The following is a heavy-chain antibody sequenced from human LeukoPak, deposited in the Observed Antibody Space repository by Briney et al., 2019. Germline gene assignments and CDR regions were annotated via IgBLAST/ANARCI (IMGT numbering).Heavy chain of an antibody. J-gene: IGHJ5*02. CDR2: IYTSGST. D-gene: IGHD1-26*01. CDR1: GGSISSYY. V-gene: IGHV4-4*07. Sequence: SETLSLTCTVSGGSISSYYWSWIRQPAGKGLEWIGRIYTSGSTNYNPSLKSRVTMSVDTSKNQFSLKLSSVTAADTAVYYCARGTTIVGATRGNWFDPWGQGTLVTVSS. CDR3: ARGTTIVGATRGNWFDP.